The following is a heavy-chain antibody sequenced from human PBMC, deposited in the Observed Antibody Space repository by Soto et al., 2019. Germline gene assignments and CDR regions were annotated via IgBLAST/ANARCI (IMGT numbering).Heavy chain of an antibody. J-gene: IGHJ5*02. CDR3: ARVAAPYNWFDH. CDR2: IYYSGST. Sequence: SETLSLTCTVSGGSISSGGYYWSWIRQHPGKGLEWIGYIYYSGSTYYNPSLKSRVTISVDTSKNQFSLKLSSVTAADTAVYYCARVAAPYNWFDHWGQGTLVT. V-gene: IGHV4-31*03. D-gene: IGHD6-13*01. CDR1: GGSISSGGYY.